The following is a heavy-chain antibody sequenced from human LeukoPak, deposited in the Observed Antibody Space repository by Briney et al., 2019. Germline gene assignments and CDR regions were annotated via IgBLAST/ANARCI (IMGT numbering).Heavy chain of an antibody. CDR3: AREISGYSSSWLDY. CDR2: IHSSGST. Sequence: SETLSLTCTVSGGSISSSAYYWGWIRRPPGKGLEWIGSIHSSGSTYYNPSLKSRVTISVDTSKNQFSLKLSSVTAADTAVYYCAREISGYSSSWLDYWGQGTLVTVSS. D-gene: IGHD6-13*01. CDR1: GGSISSSAYY. J-gene: IGHJ4*02. V-gene: IGHV4-39*07.